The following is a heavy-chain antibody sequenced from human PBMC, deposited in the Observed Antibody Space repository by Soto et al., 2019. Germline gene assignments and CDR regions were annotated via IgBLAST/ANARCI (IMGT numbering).Heavy chain of an antibody. J-gene: IGHJ6*02. V-gene: IGHV1-18*01. D-gene: IGHD2-2*01. CDR1: GYTFTSYS. CDR3: ARDWNSCSSTSCYLRNYYYYGMDV. Sequence: QVQLVQSGAEVKKPGASVKVSCKASGYTFTSYSISWVRQAPGQGLEWMGWISAYNGNTNYAQKLQGRVTMTTDTSTSTAYMELRSLRSDDTAVYYCARDWNSCSSTSCYLRNYYYYGMDVWGQGTTVTVSS. CDR2: ISAYNGNT.